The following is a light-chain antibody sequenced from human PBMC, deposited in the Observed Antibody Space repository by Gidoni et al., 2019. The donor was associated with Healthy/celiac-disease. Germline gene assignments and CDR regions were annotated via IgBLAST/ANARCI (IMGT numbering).Light chain of an antibody. Sequence: DIVMTQSPDSLAVSLGERATINCKSSQSVLYSSNNKNYVAWYQQKPGQPPKLLIYWASTRESGVPDRFSGSGSGTDFTLTISSLQAEDVAVYYCQQYYSTPLTFGPXTKVDIK. CDR3: QQYYSTPLT. CDR2: WAS. V-gene: IGKV4-1*01. CDR1: QSVLYSSNNKNY. J-gene: IGKJ3*01.